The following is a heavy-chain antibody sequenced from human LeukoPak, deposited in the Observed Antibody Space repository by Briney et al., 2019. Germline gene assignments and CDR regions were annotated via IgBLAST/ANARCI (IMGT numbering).Heavy chain of an antibody. V-gene: IGHV1-2*06. D-gene: IGHD6-19*01. CDR3: ARDIAVAGTPTYYYYYMDV. CDR2: INPNSGGT. CDR1: GYTFTGYY. Sequence: ASVKVSCKASGYTFTGYYMHWVRQAPGQGLEWMGRINPNSGGTNYAQKFQGRVTMTRDTSISTAYMELSRLRSDDTAVYYCARDIAVAGTPTYYYYYMDVWGKGTTVTVPS. J-gene: IGHJ6*03.